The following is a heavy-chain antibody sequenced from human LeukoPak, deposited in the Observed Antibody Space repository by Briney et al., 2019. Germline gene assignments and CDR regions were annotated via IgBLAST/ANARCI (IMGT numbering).Heavy chain of an antibody. CDR3: AGSGFDRAFDI. CDR2: IYYSGST. D-gene: IGHD3-9*01. Sequence: SETLSLTCTVSGGSISSYYWSWIRQPPGKGLEWIGYIYYSGSTTYNPSLKSRVTISVDTPKNQFSLKLSSVTAADTAVYYCAGSGFDRAFDIWGQGTMVTVSS. J-gene: IGHJ3*02. V-gene: IGHV4-59*01. CDR1: GGSISSYY.